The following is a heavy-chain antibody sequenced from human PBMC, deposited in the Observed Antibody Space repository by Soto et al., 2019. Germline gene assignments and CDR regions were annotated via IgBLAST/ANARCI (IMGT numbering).Heavy chain of an antibody. CDR3: ARDNDRPQLGGNYYYILDV. CDR1: GGTFRNSA. Sequence: QVQLEQSGAEVKKPGSSMKLSCKASGGTFRNSAISWVRQAPGQGLEWMGGIMPIFRTPDYAQKFQGRVTITADESTNTAYMELSGLRSDDTALYYCARDNDRPQLGGNYYYILDVWGHGTTVTVSS. D-gene: IGHD1-1*01. V-gene: IGHV1-69*12. CDR2: IMPIFRTP. J-gene: IGHJ6*02.